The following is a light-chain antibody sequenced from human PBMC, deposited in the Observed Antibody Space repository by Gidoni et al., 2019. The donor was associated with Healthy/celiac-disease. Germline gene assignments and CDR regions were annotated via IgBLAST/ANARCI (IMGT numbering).Light chain of an antibody. V-gene: IGKV1-9*01. Sequence: DIQLTLSPSSLSASVGDRVTITCRASQGISSYLSWYQQQPGKAPKLLIYAAYTLQSGVPSRFSGSGSGTDFTLTIISLQPEDFATYYCQQLNSYPRTFGQGTKLEIK. CDR2: AAY. J-gene: IGKJ2*02. CDR3: QQLNSYPRT. CDR1: QGISSY.